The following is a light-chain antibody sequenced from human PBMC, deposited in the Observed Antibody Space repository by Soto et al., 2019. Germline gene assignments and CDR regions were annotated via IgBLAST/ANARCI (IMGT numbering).Light chain of an antibody. CDR1: SSDVGSYNL. J-gene: IGLJ1*01. CDR3: CSYAGITTYYV. V-gene: IGLV2-23*01. CDR2: GGT. Sequence: QSALTQPASVSGSPGQSITISCTGTSSDVGSYNLVSWYQQHPGEAPILMIYGGTKRPSGVSNRFSGSKSGNTASLTISGLQAEDEADYYCCSYAGITTYYVFGTGTKVTVL.